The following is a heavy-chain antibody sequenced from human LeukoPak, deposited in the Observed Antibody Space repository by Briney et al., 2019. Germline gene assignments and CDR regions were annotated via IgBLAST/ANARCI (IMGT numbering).Heavy chain of an antibody. CDR1: RGSISSSNW. CDR2: IYYSGST. V-gene: IGHV4-30-4*01. Sequence: SETLSLTCALSRGSISSSNWWSWVRQPPGKGLEWIGYIYYSGSTYYNPSLKSRVTISVDTSKNQFSLKLSSVTAADTAVYYCARGSPAIDVVVPAASNWFDPWGQGTLVTVSS. D-gene: IGHD2-2*01. CDR3: ARGSPAIDVVVPAASNWFDP. J-gene: IGHJ5*02.